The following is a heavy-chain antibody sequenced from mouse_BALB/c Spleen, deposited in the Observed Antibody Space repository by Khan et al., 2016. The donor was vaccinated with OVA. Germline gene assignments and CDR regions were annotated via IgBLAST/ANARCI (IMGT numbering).Heavy chain of an antibody. J-gene: IGHJ4*01. CDR3: AIQPYYHYNIMDY. D-gene: IGHD2-10*01. CDR1: GFSLTNYG. CDR2: IWSDGST. V-gene: IGHV2-6-1*01. Sequence: VQLKESGPGLVAPSQSLSITCTISGFSLTNYGVHWVRQPPGKGLERLVVIWSDGSTTYNSALKSRLTISKDNSKSQVFLKINSLQTDDTAVYFCAIQPYYHYNIMDYWGQGTSVTVSS.